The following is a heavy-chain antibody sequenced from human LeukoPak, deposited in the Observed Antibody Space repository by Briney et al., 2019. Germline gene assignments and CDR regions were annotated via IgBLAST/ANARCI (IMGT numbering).Heavy chain of an antibody. CDR3: ARFETSPGGVAFDI. V-gene: IGHV3-33*01. D-gene: IGHD1-1*01. Sequence: GGSLRLSCAASGFTFSSYAMHWVRQAPGKGVEWVAVIWYDGNNKYYGDSVKGRFTISRDNSKNTLYLQMNSLRAEDTAVYYCARFETSPGGVAFDIWGQGTMVTVSS. CDR2: IWYDGNNK. J-gene: IGHJ3*02. CDR1: GFTFSSYA.